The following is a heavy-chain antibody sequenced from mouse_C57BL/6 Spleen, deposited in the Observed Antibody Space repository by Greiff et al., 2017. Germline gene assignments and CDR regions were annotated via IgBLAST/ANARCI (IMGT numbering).Heavy chain of an antibody. D-gene: IGHD2-4*01. CDR3: AREVYYDYDVGFAY. V-gene: IGHV3-6*01. J-gene: IGHJ3*01. CDR1: GYSITSGYY. CDR2: ISYDGSN. Sequence: DVKLVESGPGLVKPSQSLSLTCSVTGYSITSGYYWNWIRQFPGNKLEWMGYISYDGSNNYNPSLKNRISITRDTSKNQFFLKLNSVTTEDTATYYCAREVYYDYDVGFAYWGQGTLVTVSA.